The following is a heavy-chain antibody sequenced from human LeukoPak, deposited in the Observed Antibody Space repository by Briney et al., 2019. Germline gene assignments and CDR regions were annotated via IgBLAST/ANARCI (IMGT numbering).Heavy chain of an antibody. CDR1: GFSFSRYW. J-gene: IGHJ4*02. V-gene: IGHV3-7*05. CDR3: ARGEAFCDY. CDR2: IKEDGTKT. Sequence: GGSLRLSCAASGFSFSRYWMTWVRQAPGKGLEWVANIKEDGTKTYYVDSVKGRFTVSRDNAQNSLYLQMNRLTPEDTAVYFCARGEAFCDYWGQGALVTVSS.